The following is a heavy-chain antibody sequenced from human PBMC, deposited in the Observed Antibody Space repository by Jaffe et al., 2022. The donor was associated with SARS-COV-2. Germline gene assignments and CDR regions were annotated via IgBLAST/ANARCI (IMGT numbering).Heavy chain of an antibody. J-gene: IGHJ4*02. V-gene: IGHV4-39*01. CDR2: IYYSGST. CDR3: ARGDSYDSRGSPFDY. D-gene: IGHD3-22*01. CDR1: DGSISNNNYY. Sequence: QLQLQESGPGLVKPSETLSLTCTVSDGSISNNNYYWGWIRQPPGKGLEWIESIYYSGSTYYNPSLKSRVTISVDTSKNQFSLTLSSVTAADTAVYYCARGDSYDSRGSPFDYWGQGTLVTVSS.